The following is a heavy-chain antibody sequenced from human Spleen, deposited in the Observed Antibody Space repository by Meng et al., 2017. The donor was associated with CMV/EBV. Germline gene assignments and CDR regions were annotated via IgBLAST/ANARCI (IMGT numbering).Heavy chain of an antibody. CDR2: ISSSSRYI. J-gene: IGHJ4*02. Sequence: GGSLRLSCAASGFTFSSYSMNWVRQAPGKGLEWVSSISSSSRYIYYADSVKGRFTMSRDNAKNSLYLQMNSLRVEDTAVYYCARDWYTTSSRPFDYWGQGTLVTVSS. CDR3: ARDWYTTSSRPFDY. D-gene: IGHD6-6*01. CDR1: GFTFSSYS. V-gene: IGHV3-21*01.